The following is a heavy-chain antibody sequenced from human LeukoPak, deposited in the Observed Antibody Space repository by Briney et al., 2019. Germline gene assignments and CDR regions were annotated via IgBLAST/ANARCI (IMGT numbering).Heavy chain of an antibody. CDR3: ARMYSSSSDYYYYYMDV. Sequence: ASVKVSCKASGYTFTGYYMHWVRQAPGQGLEWMGWINPNSGGTNYAQKFQGRATMTRDTSISTAYMELSRLRSDDTAVYYCARMYSSSSDYYYYYMDVWGKGTTVTVSS. CDR1: GYTFTGYY. J-gene: IGHJ6*03. D-gene: IGHD6-13*01. V-gene: IGHV1-2*02. CDR2: INPNSGGT.